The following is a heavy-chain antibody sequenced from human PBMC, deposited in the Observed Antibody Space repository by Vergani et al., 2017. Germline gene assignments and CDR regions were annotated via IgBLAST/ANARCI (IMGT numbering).Heavy chain of an antibody. D-gene: IGHD2-2*02. V-gene: IGHV1-69*06. CDR2: IIPIFGTA. CDR3: ARESCSSTSCYINWFDP. J-gene: IGHJ5*02. Sequence: QVQLVQSGAEVKKPGSSVKVSCKASGGTFSSYAISWVRQAPGQGLEWMGGIIPIFGTANYAQKFQGRVTITADKSTSTAYMELSSLRSEDTAVYYCARESCSSTSCYINWFDPWGQGTLVTVSS. CDR1: GGTFSSYA.